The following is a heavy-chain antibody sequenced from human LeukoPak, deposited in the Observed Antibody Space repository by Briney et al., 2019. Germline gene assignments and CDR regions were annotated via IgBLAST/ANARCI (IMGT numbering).Heavy chain of an antibody. Sequence: SETLSLTCTVSGGSNSSGSYYWSWIRQPAGKGLEWIGRIYTSGSTNYNPSLNSPVTISVDTSNNQFSLKRSSVTAADTAVYYCAREEAAVAGMLDYWGQGTLVTVSS. CDR3: AREEAAVAGMLDY. V-gene: IGHV4-61*02. D-gene: IGHD6-19*01. CDR1: GGSNSSGSYY. CDR2: IYTSGST. J-gene: IGHJ4*02.